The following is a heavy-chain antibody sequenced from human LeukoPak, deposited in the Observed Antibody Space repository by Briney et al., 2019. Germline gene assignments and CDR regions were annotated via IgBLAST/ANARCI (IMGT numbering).Heavy chain of an antibody. CDR2: IYYTGST. CDR1: GGSISSSSYY. D-gene: IGHD5-24*01. V-gene: IGHV4-39*01. CDR3: ARRSSQMANDVVDY. J-gene: IGHJ4*02. Sequence: PSETLSLTCTVSGGSISSSSYYWAWIRQPPGKGLEWMGGIYYTGSTYYNPSLKSRVTISVDTSKNQFSLKLSSVTVADTAVYYCARRSSQMANDVVDYWGQGTLVTVSS.